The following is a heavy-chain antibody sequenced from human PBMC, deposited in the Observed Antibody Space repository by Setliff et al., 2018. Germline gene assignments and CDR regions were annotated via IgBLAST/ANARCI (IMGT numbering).Heavy chain of an antibody. CDR3: ARSPPNRGVGQGHYMDV. D-gene: IGHD1-26*01. CDR2: ISPYNGDT. Sequence: ASVKVSCKTSGYTFNTFGISWVRRAPGQGLDWMGWISPYNGDTKSAQKFQGRVTMTKDTSTSTDYGEVRSLTSDETAVYYCARSPPNRGVGQGHYMDVWGKGTTVTVSS. V-gene: IGHV1-18*01. CDR1: GYTFNTFG. J-gene: IGHJ6*03.